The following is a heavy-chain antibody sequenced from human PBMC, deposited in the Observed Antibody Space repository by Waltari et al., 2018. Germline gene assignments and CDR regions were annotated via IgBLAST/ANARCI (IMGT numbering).Heavy chain of an antibody. J-gene: IGHJ6*02. V-gene: IGHV1-69*13. CDR2: IIPRFNTP. D-gene: IGHD6-6*01. CDR3: ATRIPSDHSGSFYYYGMDV. Sequence: QLVQSGAEVKKPGSSVIVSCKASGGTFKSFALSWGRQAPGQGLEWMGGIIPRFNTPTYARKFQGRLTVTADESTSTAYMELNSLRSEDSALYYCATRIPSDHSGSFYYYGMDVWGQGTTVTVSS. CDR1: GGTFKSFA.